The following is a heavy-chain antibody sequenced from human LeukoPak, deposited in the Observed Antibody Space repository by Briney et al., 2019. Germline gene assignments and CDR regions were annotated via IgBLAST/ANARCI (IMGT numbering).Heavy chain of an antibody. D-gene: IGHD2-2*01. V-gene: IGHV1-18*01. Sequence: ASVKVSCKASDYTFTTYGITWVRQAPGQGLEWMGWISTYNGNTNYAQNLQGRVTMTTDTSTSTAYMVLRSLRSDDTAVYYCARSGYCTATSCYEGWFDPWGQGTLVTVSS. CDR1: DYTFTTYG. J-gene: IGHJ5*02. CDR2: ISTYNGNT. CDR3: ARSGYCTATSCYEGWFDP.